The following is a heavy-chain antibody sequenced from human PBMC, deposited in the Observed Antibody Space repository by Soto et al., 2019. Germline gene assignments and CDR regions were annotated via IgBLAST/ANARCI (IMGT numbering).Heavy chain of an antibody. CDR1: GFTFGTYA. CDR2: ISGVGPDT. CDR3: AKGKRALPPTDVFDF. J-gene: IGHJ3*01. V-gene: IGHV3-23*01. D-gene: IGHD1-26*01. Sequence: EVQLLESGGGVVQPGGSLRLSCAASGFTFGTYALSWVRQPPGKGLEWVSIISIISGVGPDTYYTDSVKGRFTISRDDSKNTLYLQMNSLRDEDTAVYYCAKGKRALPPTDVFDFWGQGTLVTVSS.